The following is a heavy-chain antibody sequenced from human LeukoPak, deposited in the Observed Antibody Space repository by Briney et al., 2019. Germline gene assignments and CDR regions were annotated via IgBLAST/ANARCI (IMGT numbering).Heavy chain of an antibody. V-gene: IGHV3-21*01. CDR1: RFTFSDYS. J-gene: IGHJ4*02. CDR2: ISSGSVYI. D-gene: IGHD6-13*01. Sequence: GGSLRLSCVASRFTFSDYSMNWVRQAPGKGLQWVASISSGSVYIYYADSMKGRFTISRDNAKNSMYLQMYSLRAEDTAVYYCARGPKYISATGPYYFDYWGQGTPVTVSS. CDR3: ARGPKYISATGPYYFDY.